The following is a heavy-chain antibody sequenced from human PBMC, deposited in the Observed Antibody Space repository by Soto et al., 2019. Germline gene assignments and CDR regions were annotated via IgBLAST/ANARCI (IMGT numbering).Heavy chain of an antibody. CDR1: GGTFSSYT. CDR3: ARGGSVRRGVVATTAPFDY. J-gene: IGHJ4*02. Sequence: GASVKVSCKASGGTFSSYTISWVRQAPGQGLDWMGRIIPILGIANYAQKFQGRVTITADKSTSTAYMELSSLRSEDTAVYYCARGGSVRRGVVATTAPFDYWGQGTLVTVSS. CDR2: IIPILGIA. D-gene: IGHD2-21*01. V-gene: IGHV1-69*02.